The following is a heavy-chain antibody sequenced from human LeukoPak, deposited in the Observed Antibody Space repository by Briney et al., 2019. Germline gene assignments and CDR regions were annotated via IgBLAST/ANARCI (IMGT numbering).Heavy chain of an antibody. J-gene: IGHJ4*02. D-gene: IGHD4-17*01. CDR3: AREDYGDYVVDY. V-gene: IGHV3-33*01. CDR2: IWYDGSNK. CDR1: GFTFSSYG. Sequence: GRSLRLSCAASGFTFSSYGMHWVRQAPGKGLEWVAVIWYDGSNKYYADSVKGRFTISRDNSKNTLYLQMNSLRAEDTAVYYCAREDYGDYVVDYWGQGTQVTVSS.